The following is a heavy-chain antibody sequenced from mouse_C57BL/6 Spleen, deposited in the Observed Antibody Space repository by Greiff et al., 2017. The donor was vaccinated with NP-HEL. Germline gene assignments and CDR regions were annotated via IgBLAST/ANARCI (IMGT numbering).Heavy chain of an antibody. CDR2: IDPETGGT. Sequence: VQLVESGAELVRPGASVTLSCKASGYTFTDYEMHWVKQTPVHGLEWIGAIDPETGGTAYNQKFKGKAILTADNSSSTAYMELRSLTSEDSAVYYCTSDYDGAWFAYWGQGTLVTVSA. CDR1: GYTFTDYE. D-gene: IGHD2-4*01. J-gene: IGHJ3*01. CDR3: TSDYDGAWFAY. V-gene: IGHV1-15*01.